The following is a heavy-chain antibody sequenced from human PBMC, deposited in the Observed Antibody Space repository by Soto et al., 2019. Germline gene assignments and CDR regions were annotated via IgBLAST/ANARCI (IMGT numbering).Heavy chain of an antibody. CDR3: ARSMTTFGVVSNSQYYYGMDV. D-gene: IGHD3-3*01. Sequence: GGSLRLSCAGSGFTFVNHAMSWVRQAPGKGLEWISSITGGGVSTYYADSVKGRFTISRDNSKNTLYVQMNSLRAEDTAVYYCARSMTTFGVVSNSQYYYGMDVWGQGTTVTVSS. V-gene: IGHV3-23*01. CDR1: GFTFVNHA. J-gene: IGHJ6*02. CDR2: ITGGGVST.